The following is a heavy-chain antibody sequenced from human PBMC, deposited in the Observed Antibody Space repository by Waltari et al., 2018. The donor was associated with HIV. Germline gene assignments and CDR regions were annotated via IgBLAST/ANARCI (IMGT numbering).Heavy chain of an antibody. J-gene: IGHJ6*02. V-gene: IGHV1-3*01. Sequence: QVQLVQSGAEVKKPGASVKVSCKASGYTFTSYAMHWVRQAPGQRLEWMGWINAGKCNTKYSQKSQGRVPITRDTSASTAYMELSSLRSEDTAVYYCARLTLDTYYYYYYGMDVWGQGTTVTVSS. CDR1: GYTFTSYA. CDR3: ARLTLDTYYYYYYGMDV. CDR2: INAGKCNT. D-gene: IGHD5-18*01.